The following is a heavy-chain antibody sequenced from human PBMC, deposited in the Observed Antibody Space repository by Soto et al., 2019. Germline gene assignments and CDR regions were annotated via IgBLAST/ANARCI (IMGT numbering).Heavy chain of an antibody. CDR1: GFAFSYYG. CDR3: AKEIAVAGDLDY. J-gene: IGHJ4*01. V-gene: IGHV3-30*18. Sequence: QVRLVESGGGVVQPGRSLRLSCVASGFAFSYYGIHWVRQAPGKGLEWGGVISSDGKTKYYADSVKGRFTISRDNSKNTLFLQMDSLRPEDTAVYYCAKEIAVAGDLDYWGHGTLVTVSS. CDR2: ISSDGKTK. D-gene: IGHD6-19*01.